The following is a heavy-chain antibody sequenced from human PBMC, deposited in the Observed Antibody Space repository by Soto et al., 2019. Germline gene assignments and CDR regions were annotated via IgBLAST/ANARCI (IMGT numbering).Heavy chain of an antibody. V-gene: IGHV4-31*03. CDR1: GGSIHSGGYY. J-gene: IGHJ6*02. Sequence: QVKMQESGPGLVKPSQTLSLTCTVSGGSIHSGGYYWTWIRQHPGKGLEWIGNIYFTGSTYYNPSLKSRVTISVDRSKNQFSLNLYSVTDADTAVYYCVREAATLVNNRYDYYGLDVWGQGTTVTVSS. CDR2: IYFTGST. D-gene: IGHD6-13*01. CDR3: VREAATLVNNRYDYYGLDV.